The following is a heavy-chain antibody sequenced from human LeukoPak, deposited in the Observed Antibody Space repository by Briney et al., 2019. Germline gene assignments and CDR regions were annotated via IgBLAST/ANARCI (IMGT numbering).Heavy chain of an antibody. CDR1: GYTFTSYD. J-gene: IGHJ4*02. V-gene: IGHV1-8*01. CDR3: ATDYYDSSGYYPFDY. Sequence: GASVKVSCKASGYTFTSYDINWVRQATGQGLEWMGWMNPNSGNTGYAQKFQGRVTMTRNTSISTAYMELSSLRSEDTAVYYCATDYYDSSGYYPFDYWGQGTLVTASS. CDR2: MNPNSGNT. D-gene: IGHD3-22*01.